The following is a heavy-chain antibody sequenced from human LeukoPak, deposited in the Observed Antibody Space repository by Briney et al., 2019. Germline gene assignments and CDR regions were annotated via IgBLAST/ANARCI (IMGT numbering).Heavy chain of an antibody. Sequence: SVKVPCKASGGTFSSYAISWVRQAPGQGLEWMGGIIPIFGTANYAQKFQGRVTITADESTSTAYMELSSLRSEDTAVYYCARQGEHIVVVTAENWFDPWGQGTLVTVSS. CDR2: IIPIFGTA. CDR1: GGTFSSYA. J-gene: IGHJ5*02. D-gene: IGHD2-21*02. V-gene: IGHV1-69*01. CDR3: ARQGEHIVVVTAENWFDP.